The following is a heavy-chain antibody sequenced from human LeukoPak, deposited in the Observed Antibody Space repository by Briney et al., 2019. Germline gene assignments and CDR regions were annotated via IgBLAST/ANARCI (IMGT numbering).Heavy chain of an antibody. CDR1: GFTFSDYY. Sequence: GGSLRLSRAASGFTFSDYYMSWIRQAPGKGLEWVSYISSSGSTIYYADSVKGRFTISRDNAKNSLYLQMNSLRAEDTAVYYCARDPGRWLQFRFFDYWGQGTLVTVSS. CDR2: ISSSGSTI. J-gene: IGHJ4*02. D-gene: IGHD5-24*01. CDR3: ARDPGRWLQFRFFDY. V-gene: IGHV3-11*01.